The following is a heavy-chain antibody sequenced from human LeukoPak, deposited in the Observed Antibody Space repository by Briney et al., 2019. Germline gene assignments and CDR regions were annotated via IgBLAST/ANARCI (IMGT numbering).Heavy chain of an antibody. CDR2: FDPEDGEI. V-gene: IGHV1-24*01. J-gene: IGHJ3*02. CDR3: AADRGDYSGSYWTAFDI. Sequence: ASVKVSCKVSEYTLTELSMHWVRQAPGKGLEWLGSFDPEDGEIIYAQKFQGRVTMSDDTSTDTAYMELGSLRSDDTAVYYCAADRGDYSGSYWTAFDIWGQGTMVTVSS. CDR1: EYTLTELS. D-gene: IGHD1-26*01.